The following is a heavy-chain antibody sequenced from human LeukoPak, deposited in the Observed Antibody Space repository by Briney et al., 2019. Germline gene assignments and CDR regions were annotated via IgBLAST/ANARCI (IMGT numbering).Heavy chain of an antibody. CDR1: GFTFSNAW. V-gene: IGHV3-15*01. J-gene: IGHJ4*02. Sequence: GGSLRLSCAASGFTFSNAWMSWVRQAPGKGLEWVGRIKSKTDGGTTDYAAPVQGRFTISRDDSKNTLYLQMNSLKTEDTAVYYCTTDGFWSGYYDVDYWGQGTLVTVSS. CDR3: TTDGFWSGYYDVDY. CDR2: IKSKTDGGTT. D-gene: IGHD3-3*01.